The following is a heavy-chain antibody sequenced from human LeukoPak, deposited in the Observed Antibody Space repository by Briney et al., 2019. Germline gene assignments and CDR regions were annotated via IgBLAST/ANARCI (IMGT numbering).Heavy chain of an antibody. V-gene: IGHV3-21*05. CDR2: ISSSSSYI. Sequence: GGSLRLSCAASGFTFSSYGMHWVRQAPGKGLEWVSYISSSSSYIYYADSVKGRFTISRDNAKNSLYLQMNSLRAEDTAVYYCARDGTASRELDPDYWGQGTLVTVSS. CDR3: ARDGTASRELDPDY. J-gene: IGHJ4*02. CDR1: GFTFSSYG. D-gene: IGHD1-7*01.